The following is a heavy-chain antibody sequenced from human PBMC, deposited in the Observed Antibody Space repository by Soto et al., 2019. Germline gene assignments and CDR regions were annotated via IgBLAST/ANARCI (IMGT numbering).Heavy chain of an antibody. Sequence: GSLRLSCAASGFTFSSYSMNWVRQAPGKGLEWVSSISSSSSYIYYADSVKGRFTISRDNAKNPLYLQMNSLRAEDTAVYYCAGTKSDTPDQLDYWGQGTLVTVSS. J-gene: IGHJ4*02. CDR3: AGTKSDTPDQLDY. CDR2: ISSSSSYI. D-gene: IGHD2-2*02. CDR1: GFTFSSYS. V-gene: IGHV3-21*01.